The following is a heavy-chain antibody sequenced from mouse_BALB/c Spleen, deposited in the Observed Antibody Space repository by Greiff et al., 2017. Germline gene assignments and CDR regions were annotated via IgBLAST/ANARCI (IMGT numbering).Heavy chain of an antibody. CDR3: ARSGTGTSFAY. J-gene: IGHJ3*01. CDR1: GYTFTSYN. Sequence: VQLQQPGAELVKPGASVKMSCKASGYTFTSYNMHWVKQTPGQGLEWIGAIYPGNGDTSYNQKFKGKATLTADKSSSTAYMQLSSLTSEDSAVYYCARSGTGTSFAYWGQGTLVTVSA. CDR2: IYPGNGDT. D-gene: IGHD4-1*01. V-gene: IGHV1-12*01.